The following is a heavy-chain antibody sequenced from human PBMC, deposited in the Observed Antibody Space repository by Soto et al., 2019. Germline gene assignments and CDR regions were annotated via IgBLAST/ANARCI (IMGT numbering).Heavy chain of an antibody. Sequence: PGESLKISCKGSGYSFTSYWIGWVRQMPGKGLEWMGIIYPGDSDTRYSPSFQGQVTISADKSISTAYLQWSSLKASDTAMYYCAGAIYDFWSGPAFGAFDIWGQGTMVTVSS. J-gene: IGHJ3*02. CDR1: GYSFTSYW. V-gene: IGHV5-51*01. CDR2: IYPGDSDT. CDR3: AGAIYDFWSGPAFGAFDI. D-gene: IGHD3-3*01.